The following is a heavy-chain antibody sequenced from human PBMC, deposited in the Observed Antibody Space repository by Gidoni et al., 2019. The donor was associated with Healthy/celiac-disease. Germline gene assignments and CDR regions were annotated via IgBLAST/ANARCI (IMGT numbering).Heavy chain of an antibody. Sequence: EVQLVETGGGLIQPGGSLRLSCAASGFTVSSNYMSWVRQAPGKGLEWVSVIYSGGSTYYADSVKGRFTISRDNSKNTLYLQMNSLRAEDTAVYYCARDRDMAYYYYGMDVWGQGTTVTVSS. D-gene: IGHD2-15*01. V-gene: IGHV3-53*02. J-gene: IGHJ6*02. CDR2: IYSGGST. CDR1: GFTVSSNY. CDR3: ARDRDMAYYYYGMDV.